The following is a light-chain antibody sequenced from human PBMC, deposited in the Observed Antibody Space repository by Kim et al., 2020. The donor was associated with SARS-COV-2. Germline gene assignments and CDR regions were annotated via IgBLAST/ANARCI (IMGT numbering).Light chain of an antibody. CDR3: QAWDSSTKGV. V-gene: IGLV3-1*01. Sequence: VDPGQTATITCPRDKMGDKDVSWLQQRPGQSPVLVIYQDDKRPSGIPERISGSNSGNTATLTISGTQATDEADYYCQAWDSSTKGVFGGGTQLTVL. CDR2: QDD. CDR1: KMGDKD. J-gene: IGLJ3*02.